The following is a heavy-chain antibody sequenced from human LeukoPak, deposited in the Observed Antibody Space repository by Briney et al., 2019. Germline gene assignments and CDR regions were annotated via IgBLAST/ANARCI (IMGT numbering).Heavy chain of an antibody. Sequence: TLSLTCTVSGGSISSYYWSWIRQPPGKGLEWIGYIYYSGSTNYNPSLKSRVTISVDTSKNQFSLKLSSVTAADTAVYYCARDRHSHWGFDYWGQGTLVTVSS. V-gene: IGHV4-59*01. CDR3: ARDRHSHWGFDY. J-gene: IGHJ4*02. CDR2: IYYSGST. D-gene: IGHD7-27*01. CDR1: GGSISSYY.